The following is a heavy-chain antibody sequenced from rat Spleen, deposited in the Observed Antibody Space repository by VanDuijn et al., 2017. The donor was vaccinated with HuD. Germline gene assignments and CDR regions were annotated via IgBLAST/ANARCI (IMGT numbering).Heavy chain of an antibody. CDR2: ISYDGNT. D-gene: IGHD4-2*01. CDR1: GFTFSSYG. Sequence: EVQLVESGGGLVQPGRSLKLSCAASGFTFSSYGMAWVRQAPTKGLEWIATISYDGNTYYRDSVKGRFTISRDNAKITLYLQMDSLRSEDTATYYCTRRGDPFYFDYWGQGVMVTVSS. V-gene: IGHV5-29*01. CDR3: TRRGDPFYFDY. J-gene: IGHJ2*01.